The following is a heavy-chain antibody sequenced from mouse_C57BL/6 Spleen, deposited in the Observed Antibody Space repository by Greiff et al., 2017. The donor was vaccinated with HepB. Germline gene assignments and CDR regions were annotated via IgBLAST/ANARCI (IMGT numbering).Heavy chain of an antibody. CDR2: INYDGSST. Sequence: DVHLVESEGGLVQPGSSMKLSCTASGFTFSDYYMAWVRQVPEKGLEWVANINYDGSSTYYLDSLKSRFIISRDNAKNILYLQRSSLKSEDTATYYCARDRGYGSSFDDWGQGTTLTVSS. D-gene: IGHD1-1*01. J-gene: IGHJ2*01. CDR3: ARDRGYGSSFDD. V-gene: IGHV5-16*01. CDR1: GFTFSDYY.